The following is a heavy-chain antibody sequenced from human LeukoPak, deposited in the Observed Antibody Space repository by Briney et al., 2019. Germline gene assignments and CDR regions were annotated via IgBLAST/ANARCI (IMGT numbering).Heavy chain of an antibody. J-gene: IGHJ2*01. CDR2: IYPGDSDT. Sequence: GESLKISCKGSGYSFTSYWIGWVRQMPEKGLEWMGIIYPGDSDTRYSPSFQGLVTISADKSISTAYLQWSSLKASDTAMYYCARHKDRGITMSPFDLWGRGTLVTVSS. CDR3: ARHKDRGITMSPFDL. CDR1: GYSFTSYW. V-gene: IGHV5-51*01. D-gene: IGHD3-22*01.